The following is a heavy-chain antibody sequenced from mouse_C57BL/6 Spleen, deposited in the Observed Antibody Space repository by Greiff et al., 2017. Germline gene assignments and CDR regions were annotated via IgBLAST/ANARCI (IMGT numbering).Heavy chain of an antibody. CDR2: IDPEDGDT. J-gene: IGHJ3*01. V-gene: IGHV14-1*01. Sequence: VQLQQSGAELVRPGASVKLSCTASGFNIKDYYMHWVKQRPEQGLEWIGSIDPEDGDTEYAPKFQGKATMTADPSSNTAYLQLSSLTSEDTAVYYCTEGNWAYWGQGTMVTVSA. D-gene: IGHD2-1*01. CDR1: GFNIKDYY. CDR3: TEGNWAY.